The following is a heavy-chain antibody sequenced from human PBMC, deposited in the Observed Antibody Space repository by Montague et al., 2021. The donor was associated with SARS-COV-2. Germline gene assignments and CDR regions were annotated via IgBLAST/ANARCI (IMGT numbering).Heavy chain of an antibody. CDR1: GFSLSTRTVG. CDR2: IYWDDDK. CDR3: AHRLPAVAAFDY. V-gene: IGHV2-5*02. D-gene: IGHD6-6*01. Sequence: PALVKPTQTLTLTCTFSGFSLSTRTVGVGWIRQPPGKALEWLALIYWDDDKRYSPSLKSRLTITKVTSKNQVVLTMTNIDPEDTATYYCAHRLPAVAAFDYWGQETLVTVSA. J-gene: IGHJ4*02.